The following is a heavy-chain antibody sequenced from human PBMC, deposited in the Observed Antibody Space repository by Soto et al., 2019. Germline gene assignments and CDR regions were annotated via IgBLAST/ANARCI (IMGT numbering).Heavy chain of an antibody. V-gene: IGHV1-69*01. D-gene: IGHD3-10*01. CDR1: GGTFSSYA. J-gene: IGHJ5*02. Sequence: QVQLVQSGAEVRKPGSSVKVSCKASGGTFSSYAISWVRQAPGQGLEWMGGIIPIFGTANYAQKFQGRVTITADESTSTAYMELSSLRSEDTAVYYCARGDGSGSYYGGIVPGLNWFDPWGQGTLVTVSS. CDR2: IIPIFGTA. CDR3: ARGDGSGSYYGGIVPGLNWFDP.